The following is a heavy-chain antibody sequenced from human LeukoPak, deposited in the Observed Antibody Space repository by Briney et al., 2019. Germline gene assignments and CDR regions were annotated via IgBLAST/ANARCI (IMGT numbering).Heavy chain of an antibody. D-gene: IGHD2-21*01. CDR2: IRHDGNAK. CDR3: AKEGGLAGDNDAFDI. Sequence: GGSLRLSCVVSISTFDTDWMTWVRQAPGKGLEWVANIRHDGNAKYYVDSVRGRFTISRDNAKNSLYLQMNSLRAEDTAVYYCAKEGGLAGDNDAFDIWGQGTMVTVSS. CDR1: ISTFDTDW. J-gene: IGHJ3*02. V-gene: IGHV3-7*03.